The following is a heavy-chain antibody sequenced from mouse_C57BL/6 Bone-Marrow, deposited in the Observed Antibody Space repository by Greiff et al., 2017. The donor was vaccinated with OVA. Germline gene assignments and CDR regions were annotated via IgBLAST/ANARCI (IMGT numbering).Heavy chain of an antibody. J-gene: IGHJ1*03. Sequence: EVNVVESGGGLVQPGRSLRLSCATSGFTFSDFYMEWVRQAPGKGLEWIAASRNKANDYTTEYSASGKGRFIVSRDTYQSILYLQMNALRAEDTAIYYCARDDYYWYFDVWGTGTTVTVST. CDR2: SRNKANDYTT. CDR3: ARDDYYWYFDV. V-gene: IGHV7-1*01. CDR1: GFTFSDFY.